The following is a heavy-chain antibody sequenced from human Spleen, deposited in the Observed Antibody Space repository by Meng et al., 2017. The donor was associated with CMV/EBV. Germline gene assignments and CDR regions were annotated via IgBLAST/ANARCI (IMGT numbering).Heavy chain of an antibody. CDR2: IYTSGST. CDR1: GGSISSYY. J-gene: IGHJ5*02. CDR3: ARAFDFWTGYYVGSSWFDP. V-gene: IGHV4-4*07. Sequence: SETLSLTCTVSGGSISSYYGSWIRQPAGRGLEWIGRIYTSGSTNYNPSLKRRVTMSVATSKNQFSLKLRSVNAADTAVYYCARAFDFWTGYYVGSSWFDPWGQGTLVTVSS. D-gene: IGHD3/OR15-3a*01.